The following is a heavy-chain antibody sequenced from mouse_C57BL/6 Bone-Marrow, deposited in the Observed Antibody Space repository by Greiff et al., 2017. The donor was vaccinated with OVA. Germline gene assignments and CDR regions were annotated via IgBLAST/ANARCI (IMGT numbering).Heavy chain of an antibody. Sequence: QVQLQQSGAELARPGASVKLSCKASGYTFTSYGISWVKQRTGQGLEWIGEIYPRSGNTYYNEKFKGKATLTADKSSSTAYMELRSLTSEDSAVYFCARSRTGAHFDYGGQGTTLTVSS. CDR1: GYTFTSYG. J-gene: IGHJ2*01. V-gene: IGHV1-81*01. D-gene: IGHD4-1*01. CDR3: ARSRTGAHFDY. CDR2: IYPRSGNT.